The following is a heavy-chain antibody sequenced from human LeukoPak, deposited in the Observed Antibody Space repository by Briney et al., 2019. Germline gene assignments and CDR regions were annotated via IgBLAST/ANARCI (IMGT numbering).Heavy chain of an antibody. CDR1: GGSISSSSYY. Sequence: SETLSLTCTVSGGSISSSSYYWGWIRQPPGKGLEWIGSIYYSGSTYYNPSLKSRVTMSVDTSKNQFSLKLSSVTAADTAVYYCARAAGDEWLLRFDYWGQGTLVTVSS. CDR3: ARAAGDEWLLRFDY. J-gene: IGHJ4*02. CDR2: IYYSGST. V-gene: IGHV4-39*07. D-gene: IGHD3-3*01.